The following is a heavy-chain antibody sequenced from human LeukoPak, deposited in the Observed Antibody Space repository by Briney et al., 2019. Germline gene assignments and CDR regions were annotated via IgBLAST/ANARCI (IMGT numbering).Heavy chain of an antibody. V-gene: IGHV3-15*01. D-gene: IGHD6-13*01. J-gene: IGHJ4*02. CDR1: GFTFSNAW. CDR3: TTAGVSGSRSRWYVY. CDR2: IKSKTDGGTT. Sequence: GGSLRLSWAASGFTFSNAWMSWVRQAPGKGLEWVGRIKSKTDGGTTDYAAPVKGRFTISRDDSKNTLYLQMNSLKTEDTAVYYCTTAGVSGSRSRWYVYWGQGTLVTVSS.